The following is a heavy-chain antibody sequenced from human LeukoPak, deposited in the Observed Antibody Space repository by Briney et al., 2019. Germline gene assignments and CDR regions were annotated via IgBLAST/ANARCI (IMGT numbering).Heavy chain of an antibody. V-gene: IGHV4-59*02. Sequence: SETLSLTCTVSGGSVSSYYWSWIRQPPGKGLEWIGYIYHSGSTSHNPSLKSRVTISVDTSKNQFSLRLSSVTAADTAVYYCAREGGSYRPLAYSGQGTLVTVSS. D-gene: IGHD3-16*02. CDR3: AREGGSYRPLAY. CDR2: IYHSGST. CDR1: GGSVSSYY. J-gene: IGHJ4*02.